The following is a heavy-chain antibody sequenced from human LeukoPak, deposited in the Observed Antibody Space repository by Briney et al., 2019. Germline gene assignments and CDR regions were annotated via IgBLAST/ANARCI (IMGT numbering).Heavy chain of an antibody. D-gene: IGHD4-17*01. V-gene: IGHV3-21*01. CDR3: ARGYGDYGKYYFDS. Sequence: PGGSLRLSCAASGFTFSTFPMNRVRQAPGKGLEWVSSTSSGSGYIYYADSVKGRFTISRANAKNSLYLQMNSLRAEDTAVYYCARGYGDYGKYYFDSWGQGTLVTVSS. CDR1: GFTFSTFP. J-gene: IGHJ4*02. CDR2: TSSGSGYI.